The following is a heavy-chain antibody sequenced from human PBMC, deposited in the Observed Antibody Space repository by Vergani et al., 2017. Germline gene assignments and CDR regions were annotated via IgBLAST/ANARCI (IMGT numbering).Heavy chain of an antibody. CDR3: ASAGSPVYGDYLDY. D-gene: IGHD4-17*01. Sequence: EVQLVESGGGLVKPGGSLRLSCAASGFTFSSYSMNWVRQAPGKGLEWVSSISSSSSYIYYADSVKGRFTISRDNAKNSLYLQMNSLRAEDTAVYYCASAGSPVYGDYLDYWGQGTLVTVSS. V-gene: IGHV3-21*01. J-gene: IGHJ4*02. CDR1: GFTFSSYS. CDR2: ISSSSSYI.